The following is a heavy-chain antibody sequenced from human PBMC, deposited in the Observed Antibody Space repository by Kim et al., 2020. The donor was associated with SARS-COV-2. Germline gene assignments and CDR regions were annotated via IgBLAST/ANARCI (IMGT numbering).Heavy chain of an antibody. D-gene: IGHD3-3*01. Sequence: ASVKVSCKASGYTFTSYAMNWVRQAPGQGLEWMGWINTNTGNPTYAQGFTGRFVFSLDTSVSTAYLQISSLKAEDTAVYYCARDPGRVTIFGVVITDYYYYGMEVWGQGTTVTVSS. CDR2: INTNTGNP. CDR3: ARDPGRVTIFGVVITDYYYYGMEV. V-gene: IGHV7-4-1*02. J-gene: IGHJ6*02. CDR1: GYTFTSYA.